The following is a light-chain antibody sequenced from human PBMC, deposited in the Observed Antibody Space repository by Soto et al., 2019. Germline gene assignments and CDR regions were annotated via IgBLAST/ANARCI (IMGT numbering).Light chain of an antibody. J-gene: IGKJ4*01. V-gene: IGKV1-9*01. Sequence: IQFTQFPSSLSASVGDSVTITCRARQDISSHLAWYQQKPGKAPKVLIYAASTLESGIPSRFSGSGSGTDFTLTISSLQAEDFATYYCQQVKSFLPLTFGGGTKVDIK. CDR2: AAS. CDR1: QDISSH. CDR3: QQVKSFLPLT.